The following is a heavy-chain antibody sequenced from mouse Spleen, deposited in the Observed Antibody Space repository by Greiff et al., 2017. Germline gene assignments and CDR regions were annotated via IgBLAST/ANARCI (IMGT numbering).Heavy chain of an antibody. V-gene: IGHV2-2*02. Sequence: VQLQESGPGLVQPSQSLSITCTVSGFSLTSYGVHWVRQSPGKGLEWLGVICSGGSTDYNAAFISRLSISKDNSKSKVFFKMNSLQANDTAIYYCARNLIYYDCDGVFAYWGQGTLVTVSA. CDR1: GFSLTSYG. CDR2: ICSGGST. D-gene: IGHD2-4*01. CDR3: ARNLIYYDCDGVFAY. J-gene: IGHJ3*01.